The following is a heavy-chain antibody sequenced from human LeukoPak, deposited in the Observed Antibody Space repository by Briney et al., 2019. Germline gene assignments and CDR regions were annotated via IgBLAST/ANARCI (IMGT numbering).Heavy chain of an antibody. D-gene: IGHD3-22*01. J-gene: IGHJ5*02. V-gene: IGHV4-59*01. CDR2: IYCKGST. CDR1: GCHIRSYH. Sequence: PSETLLLTCTVSGCHIRSYHWTWIPQTPGKGLEWIEYIYCKGSTNYKPSLQSRVTLSVDTSKNQFTLKLSSVTAADTAVYYCARVTYYYDSSGRTNWFDPWGQGTLVTVSS. CDR3: ARVTYYYDSSGRTNWFDP.